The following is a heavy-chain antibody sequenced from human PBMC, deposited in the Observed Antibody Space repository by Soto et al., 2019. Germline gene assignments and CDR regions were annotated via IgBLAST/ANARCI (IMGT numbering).Heavy chain of an antibody. CDR3: ARVHTPIGVVITTAFDV. CDR2: ISGSGETA. CDR1: GFTFNTCA. D-gene: IGHD3-22*01. J-gene: IGHJ3*01. V-gene: IGHV3-23*01. Sequence: PGGSLRLSCAASGFTFNTCALNWVRQAPGKGLEWVSGISGSGETAYYANSVKGRFTISRDNSKNTLYLQVNNLRAEDAAVYYCARVHTPIGVVITTAFDVWGQGTMVTVSS.